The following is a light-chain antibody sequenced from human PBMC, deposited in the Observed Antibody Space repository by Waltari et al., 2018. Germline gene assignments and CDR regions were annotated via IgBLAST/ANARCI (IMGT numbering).Light chain of an antibody. V-gene: IGKV4-1*01. CDR1: PCVLPRSNNKNY. Sequence: DIVLTQSPDSLAVSLGQRATINCKARPCVLPRSNNKNYSGWYQQKPGKPPKLLITWASTRESGVPDRFSGSGSGTDFTLTISGLQAEDVAVYFCQQCYTFPYTFGQGTQLEIK. CDR3: QQCYTFPYT. J-gene: IGKJ2*01. CDR2: WAS.